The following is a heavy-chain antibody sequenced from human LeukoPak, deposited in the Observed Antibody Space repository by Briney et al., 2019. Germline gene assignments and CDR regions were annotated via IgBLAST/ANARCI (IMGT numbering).Heavy chain of an antibody. J-gene: IGHJ4*02. Sequence: PSETLSLTCAVYGGSFSDYYWSWIRQPPGKGLEWIGEINHSGTTNYSPSLKSRVPISVDTSKNQFSLKLNSVTAADAAMYYCASHYSSGSYRYTGSFDSWGKGMLVNVSS. CDR1: GGSFSDYY. D-gene: IGHD3-16*02. CDR3: ASHYSSGSYRYTGSFDS. V-gene: IGHV4-34*01. CDR2: INHSGTT.